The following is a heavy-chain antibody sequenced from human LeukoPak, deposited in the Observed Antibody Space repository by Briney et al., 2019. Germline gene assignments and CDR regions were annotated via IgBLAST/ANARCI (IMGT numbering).Heavy chain of an antibody. V-gene: IGHV3-23*01. CDR1: GFTFSSYA. J-gene: IGHJ4*02. Sequence: PGGSLRLSCAASGFTFSSYAMSWVRQAPGKGLEWVSAISGSGGSTYYADSVKGRFTLPRDDSRNTVYLQLNNLRVEDTAIYYCAKANWVSNADAVWWGQGTQVTVSS. CDR3: AKANWVSNADAVW. CDR2: ISGSGGST. D-gene: IGHD1-1*01.